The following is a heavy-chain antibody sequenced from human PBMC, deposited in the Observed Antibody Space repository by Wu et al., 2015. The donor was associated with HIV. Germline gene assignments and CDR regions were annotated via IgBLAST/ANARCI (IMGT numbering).Heavy chain of an antibody. V-gene: IGHV1-69*11. D-gene: IGHD3-10*01. CDR2: ITPVLGST. CDR1: RDTFKRFA. J-gene: IGHJ5*02. CDR3: AREVGAMLANWFDP. Sequence: QVQLVQSGTEIKKPGSSVKVSCKASRDTFKRFAISWARQAPGQGLECMGKITPVLGSTVYTQKFQDRVTITADDSTSTSYMELSGLTSEDTAVYYCAREVGAMLANWFDPWGQGTQVIVSS.